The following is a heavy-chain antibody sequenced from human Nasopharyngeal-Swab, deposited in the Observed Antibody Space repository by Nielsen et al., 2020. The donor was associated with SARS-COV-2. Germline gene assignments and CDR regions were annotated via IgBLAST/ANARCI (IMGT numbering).Heavy chain of an antibody. CDR1: GGSFSGYY. J-gene: IGHJ6*02. Sequence: SETLSLTCAVYGGSFSGYYWSWIRQPPGKGLEWIGEINHSGSTNYNPSLKSRVTISVDTSKNQFSLKLSSVTAADTAVYYCARGEIAAAGDYYYYYGMDVWGQGTTVTVSS. CDR3: ARGEIAAAGDYYYYYGMDV. D-gene: IGHD6-13*01. CDR2: INHSGST. V-gene: IGHV4-34*01.